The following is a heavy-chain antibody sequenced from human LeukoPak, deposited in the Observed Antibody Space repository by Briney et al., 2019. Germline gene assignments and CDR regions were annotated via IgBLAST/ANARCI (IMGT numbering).Heavy chain of an antibody. V-gene: IGHV4-59*01. CDR2: IYNSGST. Sequence: SETLSLTCTVSGGSISTYYWSWIRQPPGKGLEWIGHIYNSGSTDYSPSLKSRVTILVDTSKNQFSLKLSSVTAADTAVYYCARMSLRGGRFDYWGQGTLVTVSS. CDR3: ARMSLRGGRFDY. CDR1: GGSISTYY. J-gene: IGHJ4*02. D-gene: IGHD3-16*01.